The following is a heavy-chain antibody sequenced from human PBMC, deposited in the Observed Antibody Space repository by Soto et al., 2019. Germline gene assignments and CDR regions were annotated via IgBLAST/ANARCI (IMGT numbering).Heavy chain of an antibody. CDR3: ARVEGYCSGTTCYPSYYYYYMDV. CDR1: GGSISSYY. CDR2: IYYSGST. Sequence: PLETLSLTCTVSGGSISSYYWSWIRQPPGKGLEWIGYIYYSGSTNYNPSLKSRVTISVDTSKNQFSLKLSSVTAADTAVYYCARVEGYCSGTTCYPSYYYYYMDVWGKGTTVTVSS. J-gene: IGHJ6*03. V-gene: IGHV4-59*01. D-gene: IGHD2-2*01.